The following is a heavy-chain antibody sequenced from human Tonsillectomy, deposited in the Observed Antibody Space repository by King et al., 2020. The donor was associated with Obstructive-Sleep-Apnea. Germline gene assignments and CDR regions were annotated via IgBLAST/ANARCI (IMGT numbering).Heavy chain of an antibody. CDR1: GFTFDSYA. D-gene: IGHD3-10*01. CDR2: INSRGTT. CDR3: AKEGGGSGVYWVDS. Sequence: QLVQSGGGLVQPGGSLRLSCAASGFTFDSYAMSWVRQAPGKGLEWVSAINSRGTTFYADSVKCRFTISRDNSKYTVDLQVNSLRAEDTAFYYCAKEGGGSGVYWVDSWGQGTLVTVSS. V-gene: IGHV3-23*04. J-gene: IGHJ5*01.